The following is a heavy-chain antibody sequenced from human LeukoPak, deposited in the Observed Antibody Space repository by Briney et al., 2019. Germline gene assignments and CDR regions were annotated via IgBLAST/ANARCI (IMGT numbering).Heavy chain of an antibody. J-gene: IGHJ4*02. CDR3: AQDYGRDGEGTMFDY. CDR2: IYGGGITT. Sequence: QAGGSLRLSCAVSGFIFSNYAMSWVRRAPGKGLEWVSGIYGGGITTHYADSVKGRFTISRDNSKNTLYLEMNSLRAEDTAVYYCAQDYGRDGEGTMFDYWGQGILVTVSS. D-gene: IGHD3-10*01. V-gene: IGHV3-23*01. CDR1: GFIFSNYA.